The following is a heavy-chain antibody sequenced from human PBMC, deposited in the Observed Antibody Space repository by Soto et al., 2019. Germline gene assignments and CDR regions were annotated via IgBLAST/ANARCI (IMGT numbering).Heavy chain of an antibody. V-gene: IGHV1-18*01. CDR3: ARVVMVRGVKSLYFDY. CDR2: ISAYNGNT. CDR1: GYTFTSYG. Sequence: ASVKVSCKASGYTFTSYGISWVRQVPGQGLEWMGWISAYNGNTNYAQKLQGRVTMTTDTSTSTAYMELRSLRSDDTAVYYCARVVMVRGVKSLYFDYWGQGTLVTVSS. J-gene: IGHJ4*02. D-gene: IGHD3-10*01.